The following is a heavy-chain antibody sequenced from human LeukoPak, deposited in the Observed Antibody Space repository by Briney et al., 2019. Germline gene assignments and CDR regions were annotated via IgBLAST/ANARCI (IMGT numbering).Heavy chain of an antibody. CDR1: GFTFSGHG. J-gene: IGHJ4*02. Sequence: GGSLRLSCAASGFTFSGHGMHWVRQAPGKGLEWVAFIRYDGNNKYYADSVKGRFTISRDNSKNTLYLQMNSLRDEDTAVYYGEKDFIAMSDGGPLGYGGKGTLVTVSS. CDR3: EKDFIAMSDGGPLGY. V-gene: IGHV3-30*02. CDR2: IRYDGNNK. D-gene: IGHD3-16*01.